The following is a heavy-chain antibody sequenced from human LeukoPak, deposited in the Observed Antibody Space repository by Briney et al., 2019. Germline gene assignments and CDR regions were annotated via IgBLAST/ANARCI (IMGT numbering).Heavy chain of an antibody. Sequence: GGSLRLSCAASGFSVSTNYMNWVRQAPGKGLEWVSILYSGSDTYYSDSVKGRFTISRDDSRNTLFLHMSSLKAEDTAIYYCVRVGDHFHWFLDLRGRGTLVGVSS. CDR2: LYSGSDT. D-gene: IGHD2-21*01. CDR3: VRVGDHFHWFLDL. V-gene: IGHV3-53*01. CDR1: GFSVSTNY. J-gene: IGHJ2*01.